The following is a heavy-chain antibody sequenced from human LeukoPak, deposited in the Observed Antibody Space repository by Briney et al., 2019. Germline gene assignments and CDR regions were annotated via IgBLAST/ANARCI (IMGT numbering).Heavy chain of an antibody. V-gene: IGHV3-7*01. CDR2: IKEDGSEN. D-gene: IGHD5-12*01. Sequence: GGSLRLSCASSGFTFSSYWMSWVRQAPGKGLEWVANIKEDGSENYYVDSAKGRFTISRDNAKNSLYLQMNSLRAEDTAVYYCARDQKGWLRFYYMDAWGKGTTVTVSS. CDR1: GFTFSSYW. CDR3: ARDQKGWLRFYYMDA. J-gene: IGHJ6*03.